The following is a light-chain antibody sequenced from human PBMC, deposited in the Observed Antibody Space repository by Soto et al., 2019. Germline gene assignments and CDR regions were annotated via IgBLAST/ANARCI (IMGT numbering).Light chain of an antibody. CDR3: QQSYSLLRT. V-gene: IGKV1-39*01. CDR2: AAS. Sequence: DIQMTQSPSSLSASVGDRVTITCRASQNIDFYLNWYQQKPGKAPKLLIHAASTLQSGVPSRFSVSGSGTAFTLTISGLQTEDCATYYCQQSYSLLRTFGHGTKVEIK. CDR1: QNIDFY. J-gene: IGKJ1*01.